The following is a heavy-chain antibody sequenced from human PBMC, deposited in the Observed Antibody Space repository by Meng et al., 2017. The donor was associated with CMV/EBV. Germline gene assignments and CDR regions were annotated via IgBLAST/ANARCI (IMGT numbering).Heavy chain of an antibody. J-gene: IGHJ6*02. CDR3: ARDRGAVTHYYYYGMDV. CDR1: GFSFRDYA. Sequence: GGSLRLSCAASGFSFRDYAMNWVRQAPGKGLEWVSSISSSSSYIYYADSVKGRFTISRDNAKNSLYLQMNSLRAEDTAVYYCARDRGAVTHYYYYGMDVWGQGTTVTVSS. D-gene: IGHD4-23*01. CDR2: ISSSSSYI. V-gene: IGHV3-21*01.